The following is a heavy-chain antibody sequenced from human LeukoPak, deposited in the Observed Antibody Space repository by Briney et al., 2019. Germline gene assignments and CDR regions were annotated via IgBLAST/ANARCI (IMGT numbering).Heavy chain of an antibody. V-gene: IGHV3-48*01. CDR3: ARVYPLRVPAAMDY. J-gene: IGHJ4*02. CDR2: ISSSSATI. CDR1: GFSFSAYN. Sequence: GGSLRLSCEGSGFSFSAYNMNWVRQAPGKGLESISYISSSSATIFYADSVKGRFTISRDNAKNSLYLQMNSLRAEDTAVYYCARVYPLRVPAAMDYWGQGTLVTVSS. D-gene: IGHD2-2*01.